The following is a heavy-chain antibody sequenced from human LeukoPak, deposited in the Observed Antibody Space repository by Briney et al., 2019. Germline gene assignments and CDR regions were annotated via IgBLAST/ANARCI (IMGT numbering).Heavy chain of an antibody. CDR3: VPLYHGGVAY. D-gene: IGHD3-16*02. CDR1: GFTFSSYG. CDR2: ISSGGGST. V-gene: IGHV3-64D*06. Sequence: PGGSLRLSCSASGFTFSSYGMHWVRQAPGKGLEYVSAISSGGGSTYYADSVKGRFTISRDNSKNTLYLRVRSLRAEDTAVYYCVPLYHGGVAYWGQGTLVTVSS. J-gene: IGHJ4*02.